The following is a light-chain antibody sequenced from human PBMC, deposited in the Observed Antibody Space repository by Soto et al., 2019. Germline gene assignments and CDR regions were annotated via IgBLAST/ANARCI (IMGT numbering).Light chain of an antibody. J-gene: IGKJ1*01. Sequence: DIQMTQSPSTLSASVGDRVTITCRASQSISSWLAWYQQKPGKAPKLMIYDVFNLQSGVPSRFSGSGSGTECTLTISSLQPDDVATYYCQHYNSYSEALGQGTKVDIK. CDR3: QHYNSYSEA. CDR1: QSISSW. CDR2: DVF. V-gene: IGKV1-5*01.